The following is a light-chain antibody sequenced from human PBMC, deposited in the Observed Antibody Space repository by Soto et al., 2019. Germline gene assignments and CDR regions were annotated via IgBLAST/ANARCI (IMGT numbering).Light chain of an antibody. Sequence: IQMTQSPSSVSASVGDRVTMTCRASQGVGGWLAWYQQKPGKVPKLLIYKASSLESGVPSRFSGSGSGTEFTLTISSLQPDDFATYYCQQSYIAPWTFGQGTKVDIK. CDR3: QQSYIAPWT. V-gene: IGKV1-12*01. CDR1: QGVGGW. CDR2: KAS. J-gene: IGKJ1*01.